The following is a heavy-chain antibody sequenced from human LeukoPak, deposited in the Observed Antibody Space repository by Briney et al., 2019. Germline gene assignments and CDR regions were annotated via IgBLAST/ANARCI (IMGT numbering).Heavy chain of an antibody. V-gene: IGHV4-34*01. Sequence: SETLSPTCAVHDGYFRGYYWSWIRQPPRKGLESIGEINHSGSTNYNPSLKSRVTISVDTSKNQFSLKLSSVTAADTAVYYCARDPFNWSTTGGDYWGQGTLVTVSS. J-gene: IGHJ4*02. CDR3: ARDPFNWSTTGGDY. D-gene: IGHD3-9*01. CDR2: INHSGST. CDR1: DGYFRGYY.